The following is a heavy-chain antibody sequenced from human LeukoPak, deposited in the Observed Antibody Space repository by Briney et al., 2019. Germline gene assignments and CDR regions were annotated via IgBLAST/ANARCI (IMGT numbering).Heavy chain of an antibody. D-gene: IGHD6-13*01. Sequence: SVKVSCKASGGTFSSYAISWVRQAPGQGLEWMGRIIPILGIANYAQKFQGRVTITADKSTSTAYMELSSLRSEDTAVYYCARDPSAAAGLNWLDPWGQGTLVTVSS. J-gene: IGHJ5*02. CDR2: IIPILGIA. CDR3: ARDPSAAAGLNWLDP. V-gene: IGHV1-69*04. CDR1: GGTFSSYA.